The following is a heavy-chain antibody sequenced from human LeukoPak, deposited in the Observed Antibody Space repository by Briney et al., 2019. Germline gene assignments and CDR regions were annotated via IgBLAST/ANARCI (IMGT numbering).Heavy chain of an antibody. CDR1: GGSFSGYY. Sequence: SETLSLTCAVYGGSFSGYYWSWIRQPPGKGLEWIGEINHSGSTNYNPSLKSRVTISVDTSKNQFSLKLSSVTAADTAVYYCARGFRYMGLYGSGSYYKPHDAFDIWGQGTMVTVSS. CDR2: INHSGST. CDR3: ARGFRYMGLYGSGSYYKPHDAFDI. J-gene: IGHJ3*02. V-gene: IGHV4-34*01. D-gene: IGHD3-10*01.